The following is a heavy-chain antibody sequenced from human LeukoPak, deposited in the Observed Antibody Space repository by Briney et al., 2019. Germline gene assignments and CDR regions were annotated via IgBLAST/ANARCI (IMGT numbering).Heavy chain of an antibody. CDR2: INHSGST. V-gene: IGHV4-34*01. J-gene: IGHJ4*02. CDR3: ARALYYYDSSGIIDY. D-gene: IGHD3-22*01. Sequence: PSETLSLTCAVYGGSFSGYYWSWIRQPPGKGLEWIGEINHSGSTNYNPSLKSRVTISVDTSKNQFPLKLSSVTAADTAVYYCARALYYYDSSGIIDYWGQGTLVTVSS. CDR1: GGSFSGYY.